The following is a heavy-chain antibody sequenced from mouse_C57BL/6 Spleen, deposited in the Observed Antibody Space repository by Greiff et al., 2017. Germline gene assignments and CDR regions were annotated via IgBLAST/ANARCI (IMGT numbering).Heavy chain of an antibody. CDR1: GYTFTSYG. Sequence: QVQLKESGAELARPGASVKLSCKASGYTFTSYGISWVKQRTGQGLEWIGEIYPRSGNTYYNEKFKGKATLTADKSSSTAYMGLRSLASEDSAVYFCARPTRAYWGQGTLVTVSA. CDR3: ARPTRAY. J-gene: IGHJ3*01. CDR2: IYPRSGNT. V-gene: IGHV1-81*01.